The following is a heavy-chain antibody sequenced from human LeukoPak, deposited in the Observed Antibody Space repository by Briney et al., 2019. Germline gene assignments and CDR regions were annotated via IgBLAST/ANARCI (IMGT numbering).Heavy chain of an antibody. CDR1: GYSISSGYY. Sequence: PSETLSLTCTVSGYSISSGYYWGWIRQPPGKGLEWIGSIYHSGSTYYNPSLKSRVTISVDTSKNQFSLKLSSVTAADTAVYYCAREWELGVFDYWGQGTLVTVSS. CDR2: IYHSGST. CDR3: AREWELGVFDY. D-gene: IGHD1-26*01. V-gene: IGHV4-38-2*02. J-gene: IGHJ4*02.